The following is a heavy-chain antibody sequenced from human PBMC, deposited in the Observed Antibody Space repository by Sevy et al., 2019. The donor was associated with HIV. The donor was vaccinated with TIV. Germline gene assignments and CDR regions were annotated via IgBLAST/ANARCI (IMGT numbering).Heavy chain of an antibody. CDR1: GYTFTGYY. CDR3: ARVLRAYCSSTSCYGFDP. J-gene: IGHJ5*02. D-gene: IGHD2-2*01. V-gene: IGHV1-2*06. Sequence: ASVKVSCKASGYTFTGYYMHWVRQAPRQGLEWRGRINPNSLGTNYAQKFQGRVTMTRDISISTAYMELSRLRSDDTAVYYCARVLRAYCSSTSCYGFDPWGQGTLVTVSS. CDR2: INPNSLGT.